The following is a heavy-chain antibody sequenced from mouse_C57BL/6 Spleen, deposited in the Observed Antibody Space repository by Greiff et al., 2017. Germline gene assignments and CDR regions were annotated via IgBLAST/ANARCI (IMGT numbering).Heavy chain of an antibody. V-gene: IGHV5-4*01. CDR2: ISDGGSYT. CDR3: AKGGEYWYFDV. CDR1: GFTFSSYA. J-gene: IGHJ1*03. Sequence: EVQGVESGGGLVKPGGSLKLSCAASGFTFSSYAMSWVRQTPEKRLEWVATISDGGSYTYYPDNVKGRFTISRDNAKNNLYLQMSHLKSEDTAMXCCAKGGEYWYFDVWGTGTTVTVSS.